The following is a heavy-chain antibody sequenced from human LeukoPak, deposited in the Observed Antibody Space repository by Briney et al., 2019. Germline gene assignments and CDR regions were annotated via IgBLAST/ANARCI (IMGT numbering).Heavy chain of an antibody. J-gene: IGHJ2*01. CDR2: ISSSSSYI. D-gene: IGHD3-16*01. CDR3: ARVPGGDWHFDL. V-gene: IGHV3-21*01. Sequence: GWALRLSCAASGCTFSDDSMSWVRQAPGKGLEGVSSISSSSSYIYYADSVKGRFTISSDNAKTSLSLQMNSLRAEDTAVYYCARVPGGDWHFDLWGRGTLVTVSS. CDR1: GCTFSDDS.